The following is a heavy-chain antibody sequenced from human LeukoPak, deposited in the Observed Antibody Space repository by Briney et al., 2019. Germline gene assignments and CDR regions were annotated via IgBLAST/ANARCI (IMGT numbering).Heavy chain of an antibody. CDR2: FDPEDGET. Sequence: GASVKVSCKVSGYTLTELSMHWVRQAPGKGLEWTGGFDPEDGETIYAQKFQGRVTMTEDTSTDTAYMELSSLRSEDTAVYYCATWLTYYYGSGRSGMDVWGQGTTVTVSS. J-gene: IGHJ6*02. CDR1: GYTLTELS. V-gene: IGHV1-24*01. D-gene: IGHD3-10*01. CDR3: ATWLTYYYGSGRSGMDV.